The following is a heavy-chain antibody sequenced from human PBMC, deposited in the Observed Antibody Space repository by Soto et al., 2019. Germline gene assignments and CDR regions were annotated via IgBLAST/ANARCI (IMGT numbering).Heavy chain of an antibody. V-gene: IGHV2-5*02. CDR2: IYWDDDK. J-gene: IGHJ5*01. CDR1: GFSLSTHGVG. CDR3: AHAMLYCTGGSCSTWFDS. D-gene: IGHD2-15*01. Sequence: QITLKESGPTLVKPTQTLTLTCTFSGFSLSTHGVGVGWVRQPAGKALEWLALIYWDDDKRYSASLNSRLTITNDTSKHQVVNTMTNMDPVDTATYYCAHAMLYCTGGSCSTWFDSWGQGTLVTVSS.